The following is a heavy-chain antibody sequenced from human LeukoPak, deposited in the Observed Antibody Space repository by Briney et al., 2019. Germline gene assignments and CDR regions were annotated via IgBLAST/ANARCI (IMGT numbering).Heavy chain of an antibody. V-gene: IGHV3-9*01. CDR3: AKDNRIAVAGPLDY. J-gene: IGHJ4*02. CDR1: GVTFDDYA. CDR2: ISWNSGSI. Sequence: PGGSLRLSCAAAGVTFDDYAMHLVRQAPGKGLEWVSGISWNSGSIGYADSVKGRFTISRDNAKNSLYLQMNSLRAEDTALYYCAKDNRIAVAGPLDYWGQGTLVTVSS. D-gene: IGHD6-19*01.